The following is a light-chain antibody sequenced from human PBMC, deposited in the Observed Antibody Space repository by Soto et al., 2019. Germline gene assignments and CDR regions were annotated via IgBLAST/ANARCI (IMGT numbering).Light chain of an antibody. CDR2: EVI. CDR3: SSDAVSNNLGVV. V-gene: IGLV2-8*01. CDR1: STDFDASMY. J-gene: IGLJ2*01. Sequence: QSALTQPPSASGSPGQSVTISCTGTSTDFDASMYFSWYQQHPVKAPKLISHEVIKRPSGVPDRFSGSKSGDTASLTVSGLQAEDDAVYYCSSDAVSNNLGVVFGGGTQLTVL.